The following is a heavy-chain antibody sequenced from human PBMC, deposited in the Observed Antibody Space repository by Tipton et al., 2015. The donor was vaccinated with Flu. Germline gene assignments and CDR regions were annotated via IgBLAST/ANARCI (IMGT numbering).Heavy chain of an antibody. J-gene: IGHJ5*02. CDR2: FSIDGNT. CDR1: GASISSGFYH. V-gene: IGHV4-61*02. D-gene: IGHD2-8*01. Sequence: TLSLTCTVSGASISSGFYHWSWFRRPAVKGLEWIGCFSIDGNTNYNPSLKSRATISVDTSKNQFSLKLTSVTAADTAVYYCARERLGEYNSAGYPESWGQGTLVTVSP. CDR3: ARERLGEYNSAGYPES.